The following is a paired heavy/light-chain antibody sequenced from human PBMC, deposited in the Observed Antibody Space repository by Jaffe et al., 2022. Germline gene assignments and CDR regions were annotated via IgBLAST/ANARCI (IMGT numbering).Light chain of an antibody. V-gene: IGKV3-20*01. J-gene: IGKJ4*01. CDR2: GAS. CDR1: QSVSSSY. Sequence: EIVLTQSPGTLSLSPGERATLSCRATQSVSSSYLAWYQQKPGQAPRLLIYGASSRATGIPDRFSGSGSGTDFTLTISRLEPEDFAMYYCQQYGSSPPTFGGGTKVEIK. CDR3: QQYGSSPPT.
Heavy chain of an antibody. CDR2: ISNSGTTI. Sequence: QVQLVESGGDLVKPGGSLRLSCAASGFTFSDYYMSWIRQAPGKGLEWVSYISNSGTTIYYADSVKGRFTISRDNAKNSLYLQMNSLRAEDTAVYYCARDYSNHGGTYYYMDVWGKGTTVTVSS. V-gene: IGHV3-11*01. D-gene: IGHD4-4*01. CDR1: GFTFSDYY. CDR3: ARDYSNHGGTYYYMDV. J-gene: IGHJ6*03.